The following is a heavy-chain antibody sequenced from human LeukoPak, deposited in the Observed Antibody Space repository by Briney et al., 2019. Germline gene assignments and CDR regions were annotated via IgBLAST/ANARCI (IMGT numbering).Heavy chain of an antibody. D-gene: IGHD2-15*01. Sequence: GGSLRLSCAASGFTFSIYDVHCFRQATGRGLEWFSAFGTAGDTYYPGYVKGRFTISRENAKNSLYLQMNSLRAGDTAVYYCVRENGYCSGGSCFSCFDPWGQGTLVTVSS. V-gene: IGHV3-13*01. J-gene: IGHJ5*02. CDR3: VRENGYCSGGSCFSCFDP. CDR2: FGTAGDT. CDR1: GFTFSIYD.